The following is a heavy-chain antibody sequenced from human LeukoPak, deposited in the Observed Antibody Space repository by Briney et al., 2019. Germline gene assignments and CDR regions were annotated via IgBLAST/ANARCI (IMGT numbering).Heavy chain of an antibody. CDR3: ARSSYSSSSSV. J-gene: IGHJ3*01. CDR1: GFTFSGFW. CDR2: INSDGSEG. D-gene: IGHD6-6*01. Sequence: GGSLRLSYAVSGFTFSGFWMSWSRQAPGKGLEWVASINSDGSEGYYADVVKGRFTISRDNAKNSLYLQINSLRAEDTAVYYCARSSYSSSSSVWGQGTMVTVSS. V-gene: IGHV3-7*03.